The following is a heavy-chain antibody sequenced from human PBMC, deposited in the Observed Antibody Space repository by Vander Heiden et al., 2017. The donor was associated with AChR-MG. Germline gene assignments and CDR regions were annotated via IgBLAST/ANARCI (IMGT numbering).Heavy chain of an antibody. CDR2: IKQDGSEK. Sequence: EMQLVESGGVFVQPGGSLRLSCAASGLSFSRYWMSWVRQAPGKGLEWVANIKQDGSEKYYVDSVKGRFTISRDNAENSLYLQMNSLRDEDTAVYYCARGQQWLPLAFDIWGQGTMVTVSS. V-gene: IGHV3-7*01. J-gene: IGHJ3*02. CDR3: ARGQQWLPLAFDI. CDR1: GLSFSRYW. D-gene: IGHD6-19*01.